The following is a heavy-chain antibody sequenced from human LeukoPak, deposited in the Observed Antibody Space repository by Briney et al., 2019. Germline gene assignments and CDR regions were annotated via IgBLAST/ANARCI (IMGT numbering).Heavy chain of an antibody. CDR3: ARGFPSSSRWFDP. CDR1: AGSFSGYH. J-gene: IGHJ5*02. D-gene: IGHD6-6*01. V-gene: IGHV4-34*01. Sequence: SETLSLTCGVYAGSFSGYHWTWIRLRPGKGLEWIGDINHSGSAHYNPSLKSRVTISVDTSNNQFSLNLHSVTAADTAVYYCARGFPSSSRWFDPWGQGTLVTVSS. CDR2: INHSGSA.